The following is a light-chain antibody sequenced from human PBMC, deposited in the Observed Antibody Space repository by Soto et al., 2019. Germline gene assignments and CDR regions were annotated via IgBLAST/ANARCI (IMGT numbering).Light chain of an antibody. J-gene: IGKJ5*01. CDR1: QSVSSN. CDR2: DAS. V-gene: IGKV3-11*01. Sequence: DSVWTQAPGTLSLSPGERATLSCRASQSVSSNHLAWYQQKPGQAPRLLIYDASNRATGIPARFSGSGSGTDFTLTISSLEPEDFAVYYCQQRSNWPITFGQGTRLE. CDR3: QQRSNWPIT.